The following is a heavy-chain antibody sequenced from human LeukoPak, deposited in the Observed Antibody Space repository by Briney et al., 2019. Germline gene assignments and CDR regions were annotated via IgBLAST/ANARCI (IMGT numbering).Heavy chain of an antibody. CDR1: WVSLSTSEAG. Sequence: SGPTLVNPTQTLTLTGSLSWVSLSTSEAGVGWIRQPPGKALEWLALIYWDDDSRYSPSLKSRLTIAKDTSKNQVVLTLTNMDSVDTATYYCAHSQVFSYGSFHDAYDIWGLGMLVTVSS. CDR3: AHSQVFSYGSFHDAYDI. J-gene: IGHJ3*02. D-gene: IGHD5-18*01. V-gene: IGHV2-5*02. CDR2: IYWDDDS.